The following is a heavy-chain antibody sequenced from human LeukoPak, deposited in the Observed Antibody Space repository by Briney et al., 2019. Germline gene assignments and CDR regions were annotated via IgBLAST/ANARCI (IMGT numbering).Heavy chain of an antibody. Sequence: SVKVSCKASGGTFSSYAISWVRQATGQGLEWMGGIIPIFGTANYAQKFQGRVTITADESTSTAYMELSSLRSEDTAVYYCAREDRLVRLGNGMDVWGQGTTVTVSS. CDR1: GGTFSSYA. V-gene: IGHV1-69*13. CDR3: AREDRLVRLGNGMDV. J-gene: IGHJ6*02. CDR2: IIPIFGTA. D-gene: IGHD6-6*01.